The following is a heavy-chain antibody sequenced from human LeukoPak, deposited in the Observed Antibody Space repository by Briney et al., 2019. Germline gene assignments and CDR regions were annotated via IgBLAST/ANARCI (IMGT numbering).Heavy chain of an antibody. Sequence: VASVKVSCKASGYTFTSYDINWVRQATGQGLEWMGWMNPNSGNTGYAQKFQGRVTMTRNTSISTAYMELSSLRSEDTAVYYCARVYDILTGNDYWGQGTLVTVSS. CDR1: GYTFTSYD. CDR2: MNPNSGNT. J-gene: IGHJ4*02. CDR3: ARVYDILTGNDY. D-gene: IGHD3-9*01. V-gene: IGHV1-8*01.